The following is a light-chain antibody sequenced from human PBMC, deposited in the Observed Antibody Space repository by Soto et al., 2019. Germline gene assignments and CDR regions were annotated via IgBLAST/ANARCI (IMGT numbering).Light chain of an antibody. CDR3: QQYGSAPSN. CDR1: QTIISSY. J-gene: IGKJ2*01. CDR2: GGG. Sequence: EIVLTQSPGTLSLSPGDTATLSCRASQTIISSYVAWYQQRPGQTLRLLIFGGGSRAPGIPDRFRGRGSGRDFTLTISRLEPEDFAVYICQQYGSAPSNFGQGTRLEI. V-gene: IGKV3-20*01.